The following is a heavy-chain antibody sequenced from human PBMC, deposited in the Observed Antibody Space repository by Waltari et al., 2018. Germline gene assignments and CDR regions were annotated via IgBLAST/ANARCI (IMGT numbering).Heavy chain of an antibody. D-gene: IGHD2-21*02. J-gene: IGHJ4*02. CDR3: AREIYGGNSRPFDF. CDR2: IYYSGST. V-gene: IGHV4-59*01. Sequence: QVQLQESGPGLVKPSETQSLTCTVSGGSMNGYFWPWIRQPPGKGLEWIGYIYYSGSTDYDPSLKSRVTISVDTSKNQFSLRLTSVTSADTAFYYCAREIYGGNSRPFDFWGQGALVTVSS. CDR1: GGSMNGYF.